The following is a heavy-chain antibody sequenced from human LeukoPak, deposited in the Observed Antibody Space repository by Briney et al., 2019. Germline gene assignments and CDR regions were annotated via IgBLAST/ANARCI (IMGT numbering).Heavy chain of an antibody. CDR2: IRASNGNI. J-gene: IGHJ5*02. Sequence: ASVKVSCKASGYTFTNYGITWVRQAPGQGLEWMGWIRASNGNIDYAQKLQGRVTMTTDTSTHKTYMDLRSMTSEDTAVYYCARGPYCSSTSCYMKWAGFAAGGEGTLVTVPS. CDR1: GYTFTNYG. CDR3: ARGPYCSSTSCYMKWAGFAA. V-gene: IGHV1-18*04. D-gene: IGHD2-2*01.